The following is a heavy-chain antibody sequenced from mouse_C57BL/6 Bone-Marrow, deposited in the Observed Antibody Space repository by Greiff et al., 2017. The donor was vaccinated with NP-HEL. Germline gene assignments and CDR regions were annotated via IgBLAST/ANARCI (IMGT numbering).Heavy chain of an antibody. V-gene: IGHV1-72*01. Sequence: QVQLQQPGAELVKPGASVKLSCKASGYTFTSYWMHWVKQRPGRGLEWIGRIGPNSGGTKYNEKFKSKATLTVDKPSSTAYMQLSSLASEDSAVYYCARGHGSSYPFAYWGQGTLVTVSA. D-gene: IGHD1-1*01. CDR2: IGPNSGGT. CDR3: ARGHGSSYPFAY. J-gene: IGHJ3*01. CDR1: GYTFTSYW.